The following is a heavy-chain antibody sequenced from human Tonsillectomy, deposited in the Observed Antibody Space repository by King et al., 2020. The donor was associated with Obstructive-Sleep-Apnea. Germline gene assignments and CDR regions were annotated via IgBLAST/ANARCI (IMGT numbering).Heavy chain of an antibody. CDR2: IKSKTEGGTT. CDR1: GFTFSNSW. J-gene: IGHJ4*02. D-gene: IGHD5-12*01. CDR3: TAKYSGYDSYFDY. Sequence: VQLVESGGGLVKPGGSLRLSCAASGFTFSNSWMSWVRQAPGKGLEWGVRIKSKTEGGTTDYAAPVKGRFTISRDDSKNTLYLQMNSLKTEDTAVYYCTAKYSGYDSYFDYWGQGTLVTVSS. V-gene: IGHV3-15*01.